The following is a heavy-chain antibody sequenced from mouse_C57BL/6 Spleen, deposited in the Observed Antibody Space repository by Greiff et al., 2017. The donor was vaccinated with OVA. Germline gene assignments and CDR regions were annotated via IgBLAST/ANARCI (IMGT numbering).Heavy chain of an antibody. J-gene: IGHJ4*01. V-gene: IGHV2-9-1*01. Sequence: VKLQESGPGLVAPSQSLSITCTVSGFSLTSYAISWVRQPPGKGLEWLGVIWTGGGTNYNSALKSRLSISKDNSKSQVFLKMNSLQTDDTARYYCARERDYYGNLNYYAMDYWGQGTSVTVSS. CDR1: GFSLTSYA. CDR2: IWTGGGT. D-gene: IGHD2-1*01. CDR3: ARERDYYGNLNYYAMDY.